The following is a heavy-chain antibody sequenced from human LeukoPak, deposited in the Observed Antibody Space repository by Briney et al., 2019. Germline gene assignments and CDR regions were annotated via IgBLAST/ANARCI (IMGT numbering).Heavy chain of an antibody. V-gene: IGHV4-34*01. CDR3: ARLLWFGDFDY. D-gene: IGHD3-10*01. J-gene: IGHJ4*02. CDR2: INHSGST. CDR1: GGSFSGYY. Sequence: SETLSLTCAVYGGSFSGYYWSWIRQPPGKGLEWIGEINHSGSTNYNPSLKSRVTISVDTSKNQFSLKLSSVTAADTAVYYCARLLWFGDFDYWGQGTLVTVSS.